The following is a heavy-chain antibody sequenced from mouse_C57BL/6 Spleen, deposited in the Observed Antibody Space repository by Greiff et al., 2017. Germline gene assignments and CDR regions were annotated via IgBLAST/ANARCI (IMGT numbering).Heavy chain of an antibody. V-gene: IGHV7-3*01. Sequence: EVKLVESGGGLVQPGGSLSLSCAASGFTFTDYYMSWVRQPPGKALEWLGFIRNKANGYTTEYSASVKGRFTISRDNSQSILYLQMNALRAEDSATYYCARSSTYCMDYWGQGTSVTVSS. CDR1: GFTFTDYY. J-gene: IGHJ4*01. CDR2: IRNKANGYTT. CDR3: ARSSTYCMDY. D-gene: IGHD2-1*01.